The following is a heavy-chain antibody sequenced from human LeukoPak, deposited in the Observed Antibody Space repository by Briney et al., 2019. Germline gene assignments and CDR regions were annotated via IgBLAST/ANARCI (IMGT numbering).Heavy chain of an antibody. CDR3: ARASSPYYYDSSGFIA. V-gene: IGHV3-48*03. Sequence: GGSLRLSCAASGFTFSGYEMNWVRQAPGKGLEWISYISSTGSAIYYADSVKGRFAISRDNAKNSLYPQMNSLRAEETAVYYCARASSPYYYDSSGFIAWGQGTLVTVSS. CDR1: GFTFSGYE. CDR2: ISSTGSAI. J-gene: IGHJ5*02. D-gene: IGHD3-22*01.